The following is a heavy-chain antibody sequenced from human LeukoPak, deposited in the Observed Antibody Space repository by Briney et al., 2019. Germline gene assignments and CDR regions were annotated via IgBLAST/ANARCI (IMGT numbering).Heavy chain of an antibody. CDR2: IYTSGST. D-gene: IGHD3-22*01. Sequence: SETLSLTCTVSGGSISSGSYYWSWIRQPAGKGLEWIGRIYTSGSTNYNPSLKSRVTISVDTSKNQFSLKLSSVTAADTAVYYCARGPMTYWYFDLWGRGTLVTVSS. CDR3: ARGPMTYWYFDL. CDR1: GGSISSGSYY. V-gene: IGHV4-61*02. J-gene: IGHJ2*01.